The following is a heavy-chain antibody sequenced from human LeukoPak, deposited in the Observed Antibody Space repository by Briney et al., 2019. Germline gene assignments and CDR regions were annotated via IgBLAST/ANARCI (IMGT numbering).Heavy chain of an antibody. V-gene: IGHV1-2*02. J-gene: IGHJ6*03. D-gene: IGHD2-2*01. CDR2: INPNSGGT. CDR1: GYTFTGYY. Sequence: GASVKVSCKASGYTFTGYYMHWVRQAPGQGLEWMGWINPNSGGTNYAQKFQGRVTMTRDTSISTAYMELSRLRSDDTAVYYCARQQSTTTYYYMDVWGKGTTVTVSS. CDR3: ARQQSTTTYYYMDV.